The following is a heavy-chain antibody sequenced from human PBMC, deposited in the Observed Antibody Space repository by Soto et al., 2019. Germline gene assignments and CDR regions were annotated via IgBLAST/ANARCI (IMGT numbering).Heavy chain of an antibody. CDR1: GGSITSYH. CDR2: TAYATNN. J-gene: IGHJ5*02. Sequence: SETLSLTCGVSGGSITSYHWSWIRQCPGKGLEWIAYTAYATNNNYTSYLKSRITISMATTKNHLSLKLPYMTAADTADYSCERDMPTGFRHYFDPWGQGTLVTVSS. D-gene: IGHD2-8*02. CDR3: ERDMPTGFRHYFDP. V-gene: IGHV4-59*01.